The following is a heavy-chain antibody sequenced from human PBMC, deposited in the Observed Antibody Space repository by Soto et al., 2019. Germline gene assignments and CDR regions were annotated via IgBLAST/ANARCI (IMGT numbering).Heavy chain of an antibody. V-gene: IGHV4-34*01. Sequence: SETLSLTCGVYGGSFIGYYWSWIRQPPGKGLEWIGEVNHSGSTNYNPSLKSRVTISVDTSKNQFSLSLSSVTAADTAVYYCARRPGNDVYYGLDLWGQGTTVTVSS. CDR2: VNHSGST. J-gene: IGHJ6*02. CDR1: GGSFIGYY. CDR3: ARRPGNDVYYGLDL.